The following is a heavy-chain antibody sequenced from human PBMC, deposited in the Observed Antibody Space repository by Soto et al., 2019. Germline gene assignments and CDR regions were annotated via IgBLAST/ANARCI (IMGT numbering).Heavy chain of an antibody. D-gene: IGHD2-8*01. CDR2: LSASGRT. J-gene: IGHJ2*01. V-gene: IGHV4-4*07. CDR1: GDSIGNFY. Sequence: QVHLQESGPGLVKPSETLSLTCAISGDSIGNFYWSWIRQPAGKGLESLGRLSASGRTNYSPSLQSRVTMSLDRSKNRFSLRRTSVSAADTAVYFCARGMGRYFALWGRGTLVTVSS. CDR3: ARGMGRYFAL.